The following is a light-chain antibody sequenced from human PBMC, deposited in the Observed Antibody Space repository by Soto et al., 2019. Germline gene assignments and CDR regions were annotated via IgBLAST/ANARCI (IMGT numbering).Light chain of an antibody. J-gene: IGKJ1*01. CDR3: QQYNNWPPWT. CDR2: GAS. Sequence: EIVMTQSPATLSVSPGERATLSCSASQSVSSNLAWYQQKPGQAPRLIIYGASTRATGIPARFSGSGSGTEFTLTISSLQSEDFAVYYCQQYNNWPPWTLGQGTKVDIK. CDR1: QSVSSN. V-gene: IGKV3-15*01.